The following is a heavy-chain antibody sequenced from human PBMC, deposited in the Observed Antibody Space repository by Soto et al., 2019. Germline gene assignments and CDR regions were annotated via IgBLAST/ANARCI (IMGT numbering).Heavy chain of an antibody. J-gene: IGHJ4*02. V-gene: IGHV2-5*02. CDR2: IYWDDDK. CDR1: GFSLTTSGVG. D-gene: IGHD3-3*01. Sequence: QITLNESGPTVVRPTETLTLICRFSGFSLTTSGVGVGWIRQSPGKAPEWLALIYWDDDKRYSASLKSRLTITKDTSKNQVVLTVSDLDPTDTATYYCAHRVLRTVFGLVTTTAIFFDFWGPGTPVAVSS. CDR3: AHRVLRTVFGLVTTTAIFFDF.